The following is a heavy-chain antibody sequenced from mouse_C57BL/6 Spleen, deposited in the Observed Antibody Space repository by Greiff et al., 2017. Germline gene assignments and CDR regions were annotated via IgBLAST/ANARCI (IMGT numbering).Heavy chain of an antibody. CDR3: EGFITTVGAGSDYVGG. CDR1: GYTFTSYW. D-gene: IGHD1-1*01. Sequence: VQLQQPGAELVKPGASVKLSCKASGYTFTSYWMHWVKQRPGQGLEWIGMIHPNSGSTNYNEKFKSKATLTVDKSSSTAYMQLSSLTSGDSAVSSCEGFITTVGAGSDYVGGGGKGTTLTVST. V-gene: IGHV1-64*01. J-gene: IGHJ2*01. CDR2: IHPNSGST.